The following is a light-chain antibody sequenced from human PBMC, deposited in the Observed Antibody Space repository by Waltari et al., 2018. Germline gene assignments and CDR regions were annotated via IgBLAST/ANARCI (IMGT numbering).Light chain of an antibody. CDR3: NSYAGSSSWV. J-gene: IGLJ3*02. V-gene: IGLV2-14*01. Sequence: QSALTQPASVSGSPGQSITISCTGTSSDVGFYNYVSWYQQHPGKAPKLMIYDVSGRPSGVSNRFSDSKSGNTASLTISGLQAEDEAYYYCNSYAGSSSWVFGGGTKLTVL. CDR2: DVS. CDR1: SSDVGFYNY.